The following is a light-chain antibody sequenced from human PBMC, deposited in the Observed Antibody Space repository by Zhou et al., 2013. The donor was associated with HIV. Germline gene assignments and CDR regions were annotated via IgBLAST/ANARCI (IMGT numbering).Light chain of an antibody. Sequence: DIQMTQSPSSLSASVGDRVTITCRASESISKYLNWYQHKEGKAPNLLIYTASSLHSGVPSRFSGSGSGTEFSLTISGLQPDDFATYYCQHYATVPLTFGGGTKVEVK. CDR1: ESISKY. CDR3: QHYATVPLT. CDR2: TAS. V-gene: IGKV1-39*01. J-gene: IGKJ4*01.